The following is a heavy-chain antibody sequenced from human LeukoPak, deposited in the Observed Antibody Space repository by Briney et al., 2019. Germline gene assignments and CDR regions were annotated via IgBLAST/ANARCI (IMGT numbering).Heavy chain of an antibody. CDR2: IRTKAHGGTA. D-gene: IGHD4-11*01. CDR1: GFTFSDYA. Sequence: GGSLRLSCTASGFTFSDYAMSWFRQAPGKGLDWVGFIRTKAHGGTAEYAASVKDRFTISRDDPKSIAHLQMNSLKIEDTAVYYCSRDPTTIARGYFDYWGQGTLVTVSS. J-gene: IGHJ4*02. V-gene: IGHV3-49*03. CDR3: SRDPTTIARGYFDY.